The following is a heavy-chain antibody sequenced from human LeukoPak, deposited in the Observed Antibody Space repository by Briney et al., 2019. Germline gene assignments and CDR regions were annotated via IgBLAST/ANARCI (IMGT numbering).Heavy chain of an antibody. CDR1: GGSISSSSYY. V-gene: IGHV4-39*01. J-gene: IGHJ4*02. CDR2: VYYSGST. Sequence: SETLSLTCTVSGGSISSSSYYWGWIRHPPGKRLEWIGSVYYSGSTYYIPSLKSRVTISVDTSKSQFSLKLSSVPAADTAVYYCARAGLETYYGNSYFDYWGQGTLVTVSS. D-gene: IGHD3-10*01. CDR3: ARAGLETYYGNSYFDY.